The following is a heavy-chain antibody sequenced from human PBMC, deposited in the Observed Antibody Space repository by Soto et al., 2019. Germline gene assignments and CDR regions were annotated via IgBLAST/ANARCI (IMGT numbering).Heavy chain of an antibody. V-gene: IGHV3-30-3*01. D-gene: IGHD6-13*01. J-gene: IGHJ4*02. Sequence: QVQLVESGGGVVQPGRSLRLSCAASGFTFSSYAMHWVRQAPGKGLEWVAVISYDGSNKYYADSVKGRFTISRDNSKNTLYLQMNSLRAEDTAVYYCARDVIAAAGTSWGQGTLVTVSS. CDR2: ISYDGSNK. CDR3: ARDVIAAAGTS. CDR1: GFTFSSYA.